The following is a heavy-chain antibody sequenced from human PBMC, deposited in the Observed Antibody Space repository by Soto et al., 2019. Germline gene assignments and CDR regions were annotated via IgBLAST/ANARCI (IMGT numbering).Heavy chain of an antibody. J-gene: IGHJ4*02. Sequence: ASVKVSCKASGYTFTGYYMHWVRQAPGQGLEWMGWINPNSGGTNYAQKFQGRVTMTRDTSISTAYMELSRLRSDDTAVYYCARGGSYYYDSSGYSPFDYWGQGTLVTVS. CDR1: GYTFTGYY. V-gene: IGHV1-2*02. CDR3: ARGGSYYYDSSGYSPFDY. D-gene: IGHD3-22*01. CDR2: INPNSGGT.